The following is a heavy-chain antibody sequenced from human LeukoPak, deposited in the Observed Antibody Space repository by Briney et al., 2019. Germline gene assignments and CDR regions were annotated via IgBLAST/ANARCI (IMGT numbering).Heavy chain of an antibody. V-gene: IGHV1-2*02. D-gene: IGHD6-19*01. CDR1: GYTFTGYY. Sequence: ASVKVTCKASGYTFTGYYMHWVRQAPGQGLEWMGWINPNSGGTNYAQKFQGRVTMTRDTSISTAYMELSRLRSDDTAVYYCARVSGVAGHLIWDYWGQGTLVTVSS. CDR3: ARVSGVAGHLIWDY. CDR2: INPNSGGT. J-gene: IGHJ4*02.